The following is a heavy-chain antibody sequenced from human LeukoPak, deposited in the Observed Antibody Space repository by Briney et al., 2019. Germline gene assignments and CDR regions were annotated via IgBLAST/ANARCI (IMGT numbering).Heavy chain of an antibody. CDR1: GFTFDDYA. J-gene: IGHJ2*01. CDR2: ISWNSGSI. CDR3: AKGDLGATNWYFDL. V-gene: IGHV3-9*01. D-gene: IGHD1-26*01. Sequence: PGGSLRLSCAASGFTFDDYAMHWVRQALGKGLEWVSGISWNSGSIGYADSVKGRFTISRDNAKNSLYLQMNSLRAEDTALYYCAKGDLGATNWYFDLWGRGTLVTVSS.